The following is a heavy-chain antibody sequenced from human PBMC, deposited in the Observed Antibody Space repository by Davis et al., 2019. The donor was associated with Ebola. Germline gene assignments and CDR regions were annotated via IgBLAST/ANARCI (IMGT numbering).Heavy chain of an antibody. J-gene: IGHJ4*02. V-gene: IGHV4-30-2*01. D-gene: IGHD6-13*01. CDR2: IYRGGNT. Sequence: WVRQAPGKGLEWIGYIYRGGNTYYSPSLKSRVTMSVDRSKNQFSLKLSSVTAADTAVYYCARGALIAAAGTGKDFDYWGQGTLVTVSS. CDR3: ARGALIAAAGTGKDFDY.